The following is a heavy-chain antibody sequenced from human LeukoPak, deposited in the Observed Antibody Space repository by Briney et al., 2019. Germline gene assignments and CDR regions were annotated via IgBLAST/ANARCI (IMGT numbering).Heavy chain of an antibody. J-gene: IGHJ3*02. CDR2: IIPIFGTA. CDR1: GCTFSSYA. V-gene: IGHV1-69*05. D-gene: IGHD6-19*01. Sequence: SSAKVSCKASGCTFSSYAISWVRQAPGQGLEWMGRIIPIFGTANYAQKFQGRVTITTDESTSTAYMELSSLSSEDTAVYYCARDGEISVAGYHDAFDIRGQGTMVTVSS. CDR3: ARDGEISVAGYHDAFDI.